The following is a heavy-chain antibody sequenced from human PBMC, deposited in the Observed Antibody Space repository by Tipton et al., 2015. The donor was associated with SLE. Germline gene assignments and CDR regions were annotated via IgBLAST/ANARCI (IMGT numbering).Heavy chain of an antibody. CDR1: GYSISSGYY. J-gene: IGHJ3*02. Sequence: TLSLTCTVSGYSISSGYYWGWIRQPPGKGLEWIGSIYPTLTTNYNPSLKSQVTMSIDTSKNQFSLRLSSVAAADTAVYYCARGPGSQSGEAFDIWGQGTMVTVSS. CDR3: ARGPGSQSGEAFDI. D-gene: IGHD1-26*01. V-gene: IGHV4-38-2*02. CDR2: IYPTLTT.